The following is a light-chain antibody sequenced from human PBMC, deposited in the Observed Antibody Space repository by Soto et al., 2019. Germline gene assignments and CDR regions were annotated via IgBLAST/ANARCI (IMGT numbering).Light chain of an antibody. CDR3: QQYTDRPRT. CDR1: QNVSSN. J-gene: IGKJ1*01. V-gene: IGKV3-15*01. CDR2: DAS. Sequence: EIVIPPSPVILSGSPGERAPPSFRASQNVSSNLAWYQQRSGQAPRLLIFDASIRLPTVPARFSGSVSGTEFTLTISGLQSEDFAVYFCQQYTDRPRTVGLGTKV.